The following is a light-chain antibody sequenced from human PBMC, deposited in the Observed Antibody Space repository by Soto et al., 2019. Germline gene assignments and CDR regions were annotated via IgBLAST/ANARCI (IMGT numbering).Light chain of an antibody. V-gene: IGKV1-5*03. Sequence: DIQMTQSPSTLSASVGDRVTITCRASQSISTWLAWYQQEPGKAPKLLIHKASSLQSGVPSRFSGSGSGTDFTLTISSLQPDDFATYYCQQYNSYSEAFGQGTKVDI. CDR1: QSISTW. CDR3: QQYNSYSEA. J-gene: IGKJ1*01. CDR2: KAS.